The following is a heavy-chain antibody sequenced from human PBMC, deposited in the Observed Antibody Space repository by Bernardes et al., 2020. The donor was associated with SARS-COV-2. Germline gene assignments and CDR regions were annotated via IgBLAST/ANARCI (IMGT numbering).Heavy chain of an antibody. Sequence: GSLRLSCAASGFTFNSYAMSWVRQAPGKGLEWVSAVSGSGGSTYYADSVKGRFTIPRDNSKNTLYLQMNSLTAEDTVVYYCAKDGRPGYSSGWYYFDYWGQGTWSPSPQ. CDR2: VSGSGGST. CDR1: GFTFNSYA. J-gene: IGHJ4*02. V-gene: IGHV3-23*01. CDR3: AKDGRPGYSSGWYYFDY. D-gene: IGHD6-19*01.